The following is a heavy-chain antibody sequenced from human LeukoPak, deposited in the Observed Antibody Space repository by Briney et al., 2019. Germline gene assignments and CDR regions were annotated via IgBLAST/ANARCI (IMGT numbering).Heavy chain of an antibody. D-gene: IGHD3-16*01. V-gene: IGHV3-7*01. CDR1: GFTFSSYW. Sequence: GGSLRLSCAASGFTFSSYWMSWVRQAPGKGLEWVANIKQDGSEKYYVDSVKGRFTISRDNAKNLLYLQMSSLRAEDTAVYYCARDTLDLSIWGGPNYYYYYMDVWGKGTTVTVSS. CDR2: IKQDGSEK. J-gene: IGHJ6*03. CDR3: ARDTLDLSIWGGPNYYYYYMDV.